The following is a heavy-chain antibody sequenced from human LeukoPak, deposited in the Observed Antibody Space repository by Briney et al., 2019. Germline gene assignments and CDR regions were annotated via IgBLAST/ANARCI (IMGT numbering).Heavy chain of an antibody. J-gene: IGHJ6*02. V-gene: IGHV3-43*02. CDR3: ATWAFYHSLDV. CDR1: GFTLCAFA. CDR2: IDKDGRST. Sequence: GGSLRLSCAASGFTLCAFAMHWVRQAPGKGLEWVSLIDKDGRSTYYADSVKGRFTISRDNSKNSLYLQMNSLRTEDTALYYCATWAFYHSLDVWGQGTTVTVSS. D-gene: IGHD1-26*01.